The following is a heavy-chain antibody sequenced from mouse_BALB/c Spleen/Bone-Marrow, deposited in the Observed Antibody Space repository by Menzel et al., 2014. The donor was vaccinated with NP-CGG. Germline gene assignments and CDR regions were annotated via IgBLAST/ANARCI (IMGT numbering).Heavy chain of an antibody. CDR3: ARDDYGFDY. J-gene: IGHJ2*01. D-gene: IGHD1-1*01. CDR2: IRNKGNGYTT. Sequence: DVHLVESGGGLVQPGGSLRLSCATSGFTFTDYYMSWVRQPPGKALEWLGSIRNKGNGYTTEYSASVKGRFTISRDNSQSILYLQMNTLRAEDSATYYCARDDYGFDYWGQGTTLTVSS. V-gene: IGHV7-3*02. CDR1: GFTFTDYY.